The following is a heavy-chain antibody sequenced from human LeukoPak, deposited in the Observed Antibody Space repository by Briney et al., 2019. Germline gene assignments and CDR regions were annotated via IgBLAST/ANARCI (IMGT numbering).Heavy chain of an antibody. CDR3: ASAFSGRYGMDV. Sequence: PGGSLRLSCAASGFTVSSNYMTGVRQAPGKALEGVSVFYSGGRTYYADSVKGRFTISRDNSENTLYLQMNSQRAEDAAVYYCASAFSGRYGMDVGGKGPTVSVSS. J-gene: IGHJ6*04. V-gene: IGHV3-53*01. CDR2: FYSGGRT. CDR1: GFTVSSNY. D-gene: IGHD3-10*01.